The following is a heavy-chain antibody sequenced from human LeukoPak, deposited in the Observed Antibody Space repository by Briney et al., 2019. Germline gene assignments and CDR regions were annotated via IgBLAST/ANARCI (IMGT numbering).Heavy chain of an antibody. CDR3: PTDSYYYDSSGLSKRCEL. V-gene: IGHV1-69-2*01. CDR1: GYTFTGYY. J-gene: IGHJ4*02. Sequence: ASVNFSCKASGYTFTGYYMHWVQQAPGQGLEWMGRIEPEDGDTIYAEKIQGRVTITTDTSTGTAYMKLRSLRSEERAVSNRPTDSYYYDSSGLSKRCELGGKGTLVIVSS. CDR2: IEPEDGDT. D-gene: IGHD3-22*01.